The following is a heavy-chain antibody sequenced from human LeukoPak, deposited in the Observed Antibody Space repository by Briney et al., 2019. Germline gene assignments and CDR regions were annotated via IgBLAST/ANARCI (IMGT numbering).Heavy chain of an antibody. CDR1: GGSISSGSYY. D-gene: IGHD5-12*01. Sequence: PSETLSLTCTVSGGSISSGSYYWSWIRQPAGKGLEWIGRIYTSGSTNYNPSLKSRVIISVDTSKNQFSLKLNSVTAADTAVYYCARDSSGGYGFIDYWGQGSLVTVSS. CDR3: ARDSSGGYGFIDY. V-gene: IGHV4-61*02. J-gene: IGHJ4*02. CDR2: IYTSGST.